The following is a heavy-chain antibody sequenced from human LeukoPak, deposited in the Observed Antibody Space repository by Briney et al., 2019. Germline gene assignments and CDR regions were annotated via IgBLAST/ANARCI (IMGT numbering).Heavy chain of an antibody. D-gene: IGHD6-13*01. Sequence: PGGSLRLSCAASGFTFSSYGMIWVRQAPGKGLEWVSAISGSGGSTYYADSVKGRFTISRDNSKNTLYLQMNSLRAEDTAAYSCAKGGGSSYYYYMDVWGKGTTVTISS. CDR2: ISGSGGST. V-gene: IGHV3-23*01. J-gene: IGHJ6*03. CDR1: GFTFSSYG. CDR3: AKGGGSSYYYYMDV.